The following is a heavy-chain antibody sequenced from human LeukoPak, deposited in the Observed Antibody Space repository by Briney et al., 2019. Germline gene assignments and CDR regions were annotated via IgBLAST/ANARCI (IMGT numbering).Heavy chain of an antibody. D-gene: IGHD6-19*01. J-gene: IGHJ5*02. CDR1: GGSISSSSYY. Sequence: SETLSLTCTVSGGSISSSSYYWGWIRQPPGKGLGWIGSIYYSGSTYYNPSLKSRVTISVDTSKNQFSLKLSSVTAADTAVYYCARDLRAVAGTFSPWGQGTLVTVSS. V-gene: IGHV4-39*07. CDR3: ARDLRAVAGTFSP. CDR2: IYYSGST.